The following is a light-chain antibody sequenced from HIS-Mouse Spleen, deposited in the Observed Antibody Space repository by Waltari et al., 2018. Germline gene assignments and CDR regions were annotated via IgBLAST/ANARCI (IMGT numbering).Light chain of an antibody. V-gene: IGLV1-40*01. CDR1: SSNIGAGYD. CDR2: GNS. Sequence: QSVLTQPPSVSGAPGQRVTISCTGSSSNIGAGYDVHWYPQLPGTAPKLLIYGNSNRPSGVPDRFSGSKSGTSDSLAITGLQAEDEADYYCQSYDSSLSGYVFGTGTKVTVL. CDR3: QSYDSSLSGYV. J-gene: IGLJ1*01.